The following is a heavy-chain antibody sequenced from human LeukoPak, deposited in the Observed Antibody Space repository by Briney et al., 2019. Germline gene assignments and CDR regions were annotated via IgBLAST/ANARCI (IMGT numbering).Heavy chain of an antibody. V-gene: IGHV4-34*01. D-gene: IGHD3-10*01. CDR2: INHSGST. CDR3: ARGSRYYGSGSYYPLAY. J-gene: IGHJ4*02. Sequence: PSETLSLTCAVYGGSFSGYYWSWIRQPPGKGLEWIGEINHSGSTSYNPSLKSRVTISAVTSKNQFSLRLSSVTAADTAVYYCARGSRYYGSGSYYPLAYWGQGTLVTVSS. CDR1: GGSFSGYY.